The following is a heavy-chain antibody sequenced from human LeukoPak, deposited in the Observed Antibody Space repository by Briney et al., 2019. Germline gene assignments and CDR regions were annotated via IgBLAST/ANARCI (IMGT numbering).Heavy chain of an antibody. D-gene: IGHD6-13*01. Sequence: SETLSLTCAVYGGSFSGYYWSWIRQPPGKGLEWIGEINHSGSTNYNPSLKSRVTISVDTSKNQFSLKLSSVTAADTAVYYCARGGRRQQLVRRFDPRGQGTLVTVSS. V-gene: IGHV4-34*01. CDR3: ARGGRRQQLVRRFDP. J-gene: IGHJ5*02. CDR2: INHSGST. CDR1: GGSFSGYY.